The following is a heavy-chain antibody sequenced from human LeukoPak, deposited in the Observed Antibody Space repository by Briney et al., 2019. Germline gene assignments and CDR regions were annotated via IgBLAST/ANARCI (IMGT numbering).Heavy chain of an antibody. CDR1: GFTFSSYS. Sequence: GGSLRLSCAASGFTFSSYSMNWVRQAPGKGLEWVSYISSSSSTIYYADSVKGRFTISRDNAKNSLYLQMNSLRAEDTAVYYCAKDPRYYYGSGSYFAVWGQGTLVTVSS. CDR2: ISSSSSTI. J-gene: IGHJ4*02. D-gene: IGHD3-10*01. V-gene: IGHV3-48*01. CDR3: AKDPRYYYGSGSYFAV.